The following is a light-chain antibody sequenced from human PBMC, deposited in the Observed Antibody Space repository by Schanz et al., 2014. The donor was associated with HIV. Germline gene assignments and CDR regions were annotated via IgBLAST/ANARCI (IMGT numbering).Light chain of an antibody. CDR3: QQYYITPYT. V-gene: IGKV1-6*01. Sequence: QMTQFPTSLSASVGDRVTITCRASQGISNYLAWYQQKPGKAPKLLIYAGSRLQSGVPSRFSGSGSGTDFTLTISSLQPEDAAIYYCQQYYITPYTFGQGTRLEI. CDR1: QGISNY. CDR2: AGS. J-gene: IGKJ2*01.